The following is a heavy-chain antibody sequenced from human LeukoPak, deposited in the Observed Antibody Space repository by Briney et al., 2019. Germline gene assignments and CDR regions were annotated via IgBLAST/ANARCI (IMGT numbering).Heavy chain of an antibody. CDR1: GFTFSSYG. D-gene: IGHD4-23*01. J-gene: IGHJ4*02. V-gene: IGHV3-23*01. Sequence: GASLRLSCATSGFTFSSYGMSWVRQAPGKGLEWVSAISGSSGTAYYADSVKGRFTISRDNSKNTLYLQMNSLRAEGTAVYYCAKDRGYGGNSALDYWGQGTLVIVSS. CDR3: AKDRGYGGNSALDY. CDR2: ISGSSGTA.